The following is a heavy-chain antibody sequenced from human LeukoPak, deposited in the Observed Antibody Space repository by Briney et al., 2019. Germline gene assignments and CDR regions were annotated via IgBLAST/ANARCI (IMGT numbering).Heavy chain of an antibody. Sequence: PSETLSLTCTVSGGSISGFVWSWIRQPPGEGLDYIGFIYDTGTPTNYNPLLKSRVTLSVDTSNNQFSLNLNSVTAADTAVYYCARLTKGEQWLAYYFDYWGQGALVTVSS. CDR1: GGSISGFV. CDR2: IYDTGTPT. CDR3: ARLTKGEQWLAYYFDY. D-gene: IGHD6-19*01. J-gene: IGHJ4*02. V-gene: IGHV4-59*08.